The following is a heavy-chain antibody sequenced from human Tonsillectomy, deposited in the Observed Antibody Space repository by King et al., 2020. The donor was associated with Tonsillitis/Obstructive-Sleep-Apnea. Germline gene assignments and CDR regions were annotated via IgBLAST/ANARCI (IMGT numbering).Heavy chain of an antibody. D-gene: IGHD2/OR15-2a*01. CDR3: AKEEEVIAENGFDT. CDR2: ISGSADRT. Sequence: VQLVESGGGLVQPGGSLRLSCAASGFTFSNDAVSWIRQAPGKGLEWVSAISGSADRTFYADSVKGRFTISRDNSKKAVYLQMSSLRAEDTAVYYCAKEEEVIAENGFDTWGQGTLVTVSS. CDR1: GFTFSNDA. J-gene: IGHJ5*02. V-gene: IGHV3-23*04.